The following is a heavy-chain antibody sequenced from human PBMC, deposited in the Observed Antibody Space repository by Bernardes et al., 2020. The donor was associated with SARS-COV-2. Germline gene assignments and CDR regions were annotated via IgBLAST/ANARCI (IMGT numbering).Heavy chain of an antibody. J-gene: IGHJ5*02. CDR3: ARGKNDFWSGYYVRFDP. D-gene: IGHD3-3*01. CDR2: INHSGST. V-gene: IGHV4-34*01. CDR1: GGSFSGYY. Sequence: SETLSLTCAVYGGSFSGYYWSWIRQPPGKGLEWIGEINHSGSTNYNPSLKSRVTISVDTSKNQFSLKLSSVTAADTAVYYCARGKNDFWSGYYVRFDPWGQGTLVTVSS.